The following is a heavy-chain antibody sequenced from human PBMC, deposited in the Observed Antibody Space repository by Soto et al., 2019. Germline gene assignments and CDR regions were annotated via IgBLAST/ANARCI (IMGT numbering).Heavy chain of an antibody. D-gene: IGHD2-15*01. CDR2: ISSSSSYT. CDR3: AREAGYCSGGSCYSHYYYYGMDV. CDR1: GFTFSDYY. Sequence: PGGSLRLSCAASGFTFSDYYMSWIRQAPGKGLEWVSYISSSSSYTNYADSVKGRFTISRDNAKNSLYLQMNSLRAEDTAVYYCAREAGYCSGGSCYSHYYYYGMDVWGQGTTVTVSS. J-gene: IGHJ6*02. V-gene: IGHV3-11*06.